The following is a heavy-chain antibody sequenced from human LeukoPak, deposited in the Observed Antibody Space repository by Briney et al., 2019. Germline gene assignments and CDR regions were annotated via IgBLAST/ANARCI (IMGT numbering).Heavy chain of an antibody. CDR3: ARDVGGIVGATPWGVGDY. J-gene: IGHJ4*02. CDR2: ISYDGSNK. CDR1: GFTFSSYA. D-gene: IGHD1-26*01. V-gene: IGHV3-30-3*01. Sequence: GRSLRLSCAASGFTFSSYAMHWVRQAPGKGLEWVAVISYDGSNKYYADSVKGRFTISRDNSQNTLYLQMNSLRAEDTAVYYCARDVGGIVGATPWGVGDYWGQGTLVTASS.